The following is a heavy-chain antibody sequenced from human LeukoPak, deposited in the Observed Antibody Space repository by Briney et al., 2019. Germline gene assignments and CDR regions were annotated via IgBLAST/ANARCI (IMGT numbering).Heavy chain of an antibody. CDR3: AKDVDSTWGSIDY. Sequence: PGRSLRLSCAASGFTFDDYAMHWVRQAPGKGLEWVSSSSWNSGNIGYADSVKGRFTISRDNAKNSLYLQMNSLRPEDTALYYCAKDVDSTWGSIDYWGQGILVTVSS. V-gene: IGHV3-9*01. CDR2: SSWNSGNI. D-gene: IGHD3-16*01. CDR1: GFTFDDYA. J-gene: IGHJ4*02.